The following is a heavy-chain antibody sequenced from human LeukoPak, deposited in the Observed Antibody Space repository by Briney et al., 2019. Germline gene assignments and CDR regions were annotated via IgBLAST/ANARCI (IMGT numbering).Heavy chain of an antibody. CDR1: GFTFSSYS. D-gene: IGHD3-9*01. V-gene: IGHV3-21*04. CDR3: ARGGIQDSYYDILTGYARPSIDY. J-gene: IGHJ4*02. CDR2: ISSSSSYI. Sequence: GGSLRLSCAASGFTFSSYSMNWVRQAPGKGLEWVSSISSSSSYIYYADSVKGRFTISRDNAKNSLYLQMNSLRAEDTAVYYCARGGIQDSYYDILTGYARPSIDYWGQGTLVTVSS.